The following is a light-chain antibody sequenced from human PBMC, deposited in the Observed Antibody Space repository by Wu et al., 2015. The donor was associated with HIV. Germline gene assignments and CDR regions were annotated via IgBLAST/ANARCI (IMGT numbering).Light chain of an antibody. CDR3: QQLHYYPPFT. J-gene: IGKJ4*01. CDR1: QDVNSD. CDR2: SAS. V-gene: IGKV1-9*01. Sequence: DIQLTQSPPTVSALVGNRVTVSCRASQDVNSDLAWYQTKNRGAAPKLLIYSASNLQSGVPPRFSGSGSGTTFTLTINNLQPEDSAVYFCQQLHYYPPFTFGGGTKVEI.